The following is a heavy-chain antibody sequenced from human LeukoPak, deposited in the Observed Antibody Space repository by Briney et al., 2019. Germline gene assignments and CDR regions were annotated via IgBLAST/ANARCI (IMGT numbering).Heavy chain of an antibody. J-gene: IGHJ4*02. Sequence: PWGSLRLSCAASGFTFSSYSINWVRQAPGKGLEWVSSISSSSSYIYYADSVKGRFTISRDNAKNSLYLQMNSLRAEDTAVYYCARDGGMAAGPYWGQGTLVTVSS. CDR1: GFTFSSYS. CDR3: ARDGGMAAGPY. D-gene: IGHD6-13*01. V-gene: IGHV3-21*01. CDR2: ISSSSSYI.